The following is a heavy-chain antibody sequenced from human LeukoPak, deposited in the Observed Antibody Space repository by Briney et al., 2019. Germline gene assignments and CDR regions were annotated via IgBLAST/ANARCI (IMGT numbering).Heavy chain of an antibody. CDR2: IYYSGST. CDR3: ARGIAKSRLFDY. J-gene: IGHJ4*02. CDR1: GGSISSGGYY. V-gene: IGHV4-31*03. Sequence: SETLSLTCTVSGGSISSGGYYWSWIRQHPGKGLEWIGYIYYSGSTYYNPSLKSRVTISVNTSKNQFSLKLSSVTAADTAVYYCARGIAKSRLFDYWGQGTLVTVSS. D-gene: IGHD2-21*01.